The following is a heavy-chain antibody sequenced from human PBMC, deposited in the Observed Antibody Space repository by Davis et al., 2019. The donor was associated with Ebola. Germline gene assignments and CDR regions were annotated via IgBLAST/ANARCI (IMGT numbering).Heavy chain of an antibody. Sequence: SVKVSCKASGGTFSSYAISWVRQAPGQGLEWMGRIIPILGIANYAQKFQGRVTITADKSTSTAYMELSSLRSEDTAVYYCARGFRVVVINGAPYGMDVWGQGTTVTVSS. J-gene: IGHJ6*02. CDR3: ARGFRVVVINGAPYGMDV. V-gene: IGHV1-69*04. CDR1: GGTFSSYA. D-gene: IGHD3-22*01. CDR2: IIPILGIA.